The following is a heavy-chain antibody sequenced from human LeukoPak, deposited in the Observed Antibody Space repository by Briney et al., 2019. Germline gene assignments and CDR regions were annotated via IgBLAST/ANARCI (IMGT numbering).Heavy chain of an antibody. CDR3: AREVVDIVATTLSYFDY. CDR1: GGSISSSNW. Sequence: SETLSLTCAVSGGSISSSNWWSWVRQPPGKGLEWIGEIYHSGSTNYNPSLKSRVTISVDKSKNQFSLKLSSVTAADTAVYYCAREVVDIVATTLSYFDYWGQGTLVTVSS. J-gene: IGHJ4*02. D-gene: IGHD5-12*01. V-gene: IGHV4-4*02. CDR2: IYHSGST.